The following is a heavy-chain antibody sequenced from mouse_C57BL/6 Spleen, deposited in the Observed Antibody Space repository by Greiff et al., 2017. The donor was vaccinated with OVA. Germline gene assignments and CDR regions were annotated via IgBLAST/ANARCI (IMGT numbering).Heavy chain of an antibody. J-gene: IGHJ1*03. CDR2: IDPEDGDT. Sequence: EVKLMESGAELVRPGASVKLSCTASGFNIKDYYMHWVKQRPEQGLEWIGRIDPEDGDTEYAPKFQGKATMTADTSSNTAYLQLSSLTSEDTAVYYCTRDYYGSSYKYFDVWGTGTTVTVSS. D-gene: IGHD1-1*01. CDR1: GFNIKDYY. V-gene: IGHV14-1*01. CDR3: TRDYYGSSYKYFDV.